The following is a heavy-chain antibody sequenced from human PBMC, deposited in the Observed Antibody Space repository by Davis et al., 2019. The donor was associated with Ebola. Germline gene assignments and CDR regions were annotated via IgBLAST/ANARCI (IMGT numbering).Heavy chain of an antibody. D-gene: IGHD3-22*01. Sequence: SETLSLTCTVSGASISRTTNYYWGWIRQSPGKGREWIGSIYYSGNTYYSPSLRSRVTMSVDSSKNQFSLELSSVTAADTAIYYCARRNYYYENFWGQGILVTVSS. CDR2: IYYSGNT. CDR3: ARRNYYYENF. CDR1: GASISRTTNYY. V-gene: IGHV4-39*01. J-gene: IGHJ4*02.